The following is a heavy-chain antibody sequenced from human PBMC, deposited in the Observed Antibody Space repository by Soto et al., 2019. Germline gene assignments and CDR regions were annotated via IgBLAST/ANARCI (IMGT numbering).Heavy chain of an antibody. V-gene: IGHV4-34*01. Sequence: SETLSLTCAVYGGSFSGYYWSWIRQPPGKGLEWIGEINHSGSTNYNPSLKSRVTISVGTSKNQFSLTLSPVTAADTAVYDCATVRGASASSSSGKHGYYYYGMDVWGQGTTVTVSS. CDR1: GGSFSGYY. D-gene: IGHD6-6*01. J-gene: IGHJ6*02. CDR2: INHSGST. CDR3: ATVRGASASSSSGKHGYYYYGMDV.